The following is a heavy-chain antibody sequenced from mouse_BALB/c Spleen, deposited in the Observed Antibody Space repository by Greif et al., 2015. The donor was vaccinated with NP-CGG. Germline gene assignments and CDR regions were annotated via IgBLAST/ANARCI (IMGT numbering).Heavy chain of an antibody. CDR3: AKSLLRLRNYAMDY. V-gene: IGHV2-3*01. D-gene: IGHD1-2*01. J-gene: IGHJ4*01. Sequence: VHLVESGPGLVAPSQSLSITCTISGFSLTSYGVSWVRQPPGKGLEWLGVIWGDGSTNYHSALISRLSISKDNSKSXVFLKLNSLQTDDTATYYCAKSLLRLRNYAMDYWGQGTSVTVSS. CDR1: GFSLTSYG. CDR2: IWGDGST.